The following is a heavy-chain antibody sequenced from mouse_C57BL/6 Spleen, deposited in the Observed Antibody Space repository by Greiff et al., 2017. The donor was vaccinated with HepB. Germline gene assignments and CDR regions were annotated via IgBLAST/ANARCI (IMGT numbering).Heavy chain of an antibody. CDR1: GFTFSSYA. D-gene: IGHD1-1*01. V-gene: IGHV5-4*01. CDR2: ISDGGSYT. Sequence: EVQLVESGGGLVKPGGSLKLSCAASGFTFSSYAMSWVRQTPEKRLEWVATISDGGSYTYYPDNVKGRFTISRDNAKNNLYLQMSHLKSEDTAMYYCARDVYYGSSYGYYAMDYWGQGTSVTVSS. CDR3: ARDVYYGSSYGYYAMDY. J-gene: IGHJ4*01.